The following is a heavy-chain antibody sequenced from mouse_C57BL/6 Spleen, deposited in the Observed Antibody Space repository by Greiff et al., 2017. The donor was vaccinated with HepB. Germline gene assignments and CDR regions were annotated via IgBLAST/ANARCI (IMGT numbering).Heavy chain of an antibody. V-gene: IGHV1-52*01. J-gene: IGHJ3*01. CDR2: IDPSDSET. CDR3: AYGSSYFSWFAY. Sequence: QVQLKQPGAELVRPGSSVKLSCKASGYTFTSYWMHWVKQRPIQGLEWIGNIDPSDSETHYNQKFKDKATLTVDKSSSTAYMQLSSLTSEDSAVYYCAYGSSYFSWFAYWGQGTLVTVSA. CDR1: GYTFTSYW. D-gene: IGHD1-1*01.